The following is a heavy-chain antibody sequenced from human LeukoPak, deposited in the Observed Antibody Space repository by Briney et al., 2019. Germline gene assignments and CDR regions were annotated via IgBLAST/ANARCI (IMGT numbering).Heavy chain of an antibody. J-gene: IGHJ5*02. CDR3: ASSYYYDSSGYQPWFDP. D-gene: IGHD3-22*01. V-gene: IGHV1-69*05. CDR2: IIPIFDTA. CDR1: GGTFSSYA. Sequence: GASVKVSCKASGGTFSSYAISWVRQAPGQGLEWMGGIIPIFDTANYAQKFQGRVTITTAESTSTAYMELNSLRSEDTAVYYCASSYYYDSSGYQPWFDPWGQGTLVTVSS.